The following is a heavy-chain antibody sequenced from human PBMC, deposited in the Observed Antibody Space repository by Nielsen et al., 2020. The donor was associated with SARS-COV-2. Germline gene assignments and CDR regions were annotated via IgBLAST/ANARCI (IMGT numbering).Heavy chain of an antibody. CDR3: ARDGAILGVVTPNWFDP. V-gene: IGHV4-34*01. CDR1: GGSFTGYY. J-gene: IGHJ5*02. D-gene: IGHD3-3*01. CDR2: VNHSGSI. Sequence: SETLSLTCAVYGGSFTGYYWTWIRQPPGKGLHWIGGVNHSGSIHYSPSLKGRVAISADMSRNHFSLQLSSVTAADTAVYYCARDGAILGVVTPNWFDPWAQGTQVTVSS.